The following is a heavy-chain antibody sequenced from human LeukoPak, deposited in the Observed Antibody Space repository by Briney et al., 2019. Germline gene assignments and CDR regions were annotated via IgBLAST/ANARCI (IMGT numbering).Heavy chain of an antibody. CDR2: IYPGDSDT. D-gene: IGHD6-13*01. J-gene: IGHJ4*02. CDR3: ATHSRGGTYSSSWPFDY. V-gene: IGHV5-51*01. Sequence: GESLKISCKGSGYTFTSYWIGWVRQMPGKGLEWMGIIYPGDSDTRYSPSFQGQVTISADKSISTAYLQWSSLKASDTAMYYCATHSRGGTYSSSWPFDYWGQGTLVTVSS. CDR1: GYTFTSYW.